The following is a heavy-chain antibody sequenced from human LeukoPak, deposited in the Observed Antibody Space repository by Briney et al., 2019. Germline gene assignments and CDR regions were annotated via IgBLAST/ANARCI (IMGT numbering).Heavy chain of an antibody. J-gene: IGHJ4*02. CDR3: ARGSITEPDY. Sequence: ASVKVSCKASGYTFTSYYMHWVRQAPGQGLEWMGIINPSGGSTTYAQKFQGRVTMTRDTSTRAVYMELSSLRSEDTAVYYCARGSITEPDYWGQGTLVTVSS. CDR2: INPSGGST. D-gene: IGHD5-12*01. CDR1: GYTFTSYY. V-gene: IGHV1-46*01.